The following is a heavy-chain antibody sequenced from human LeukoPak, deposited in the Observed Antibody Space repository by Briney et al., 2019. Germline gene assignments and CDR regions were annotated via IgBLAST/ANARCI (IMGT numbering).Heavy chain of an antibody. J-gene: IGHJ3*02. V-gene: IGHV3-53*01. Sequence: TGWSLRLSCAASGFTVSDNYMTWVRQAPGKGLEWVSSIYSAGATHYAESVKGRFTISRDNSKNTLYLQMNSLRAEDMAVYYCARIEWERLGRAFDIWGQGTMVTVSS. CDR2: IYSAGAT. CDR3: ARIEWERLGRAFDI. CDR1: GFTVSDNY. D-gene: IGHD1-26*01.